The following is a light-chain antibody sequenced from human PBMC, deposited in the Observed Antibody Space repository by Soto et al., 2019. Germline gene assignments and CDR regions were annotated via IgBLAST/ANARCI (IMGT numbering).Light chain of an antibody. V-gene: IGKV3-11*01. CDR1: ESVSSY. Sequence: EIVLTQSPAALSLSPGERATLSCRASESVSSYLAWYRQKPGQAPRLLISDASNRATGIPARFSGSGSGTDFTLAISSLEPEDFAVYYCQQRSNWPPYTFGQGTKLEIK. J-gene: IGKJ2*01. CDR3: QQRSNWPPYT. CDR2: DAS.